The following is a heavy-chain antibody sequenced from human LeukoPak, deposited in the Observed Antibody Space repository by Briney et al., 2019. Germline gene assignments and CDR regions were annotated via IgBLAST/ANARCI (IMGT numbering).Heavy chain of an antibody. Sequence: GGSLRLSCAASGFPFDDYAMHWVRQAPGKGLEWVSGISWNSGSIGYADSVKGRFTISRDNAKNSLYLQMNSLRAEDTALYYCAKAGSYYFDYWGQGTLVTVSS. CDR3: AKAGSYYFDY. D-gene: IGHD3-10*01. J-gene: IGHJ4*02. CDR1: GFPFDDYA. V-gene: IGHV3-9*01. CDR2: ISWNSGSI.